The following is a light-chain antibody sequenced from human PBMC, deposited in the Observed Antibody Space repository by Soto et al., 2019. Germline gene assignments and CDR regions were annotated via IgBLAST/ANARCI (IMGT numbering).Light chain of an antibody. Sequence: QSVLTQPPSVSGAPGQRVTISCTGSSSNIGAGYDVHWYQQLPGTAPKLLIYGNSNRPSGVPDRFSGSKSGTSASLAITGLQAEDEADYYCQSHESRLSGSGVFGTGTKVTVL. J-gene: IGLJ1*01. CDR2: GNS. CDR3: QSHESRLSGSGV. CDR1: SSNIGAGYD. V-gene: IGLV1-40*01.